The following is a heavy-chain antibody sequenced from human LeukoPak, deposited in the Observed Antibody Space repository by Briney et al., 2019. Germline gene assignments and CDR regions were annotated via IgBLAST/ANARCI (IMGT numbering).Heavy chain of an antibody. Sequence: GGSLRLSCAASGFSFDDYGMHWVRQAPGKGLEWVSGISWNSGTIEYADSVKGRFTISRDNAKNSLYLQMNSLRAEDTALYYCATTRFFDYWGQGTLVTVSS. CDR2: ISWNSGTI. CDR3: ATTRFFDY. CDR1: GFSFDDYG. J-gene: IGHJ4*02. V-gene: IGHV3-9*01. D-gene: IGHD1-14*01.